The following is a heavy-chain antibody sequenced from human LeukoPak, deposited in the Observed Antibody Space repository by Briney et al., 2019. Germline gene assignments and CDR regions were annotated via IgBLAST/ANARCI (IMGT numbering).Heavy chain of an antibody. D-gene: IGHD2-15*01. J-gene: IGHJ4*02. Sequence: GGSLRLSCTTSGFTFGDYAMSWFRQAPGKGLEWVGFIRSKAYGDTTEYAASVKGRFTISREDSNSIAYLQMNSLKTEDTGIYYCTRGKGDQGWYWGQGTLVTVSS. CDR3: TRGKGDQGWY. V-gene: IGHV3-49*03. CDR1: GFTFGDYA. CDR2: IRSKAYGDTT.